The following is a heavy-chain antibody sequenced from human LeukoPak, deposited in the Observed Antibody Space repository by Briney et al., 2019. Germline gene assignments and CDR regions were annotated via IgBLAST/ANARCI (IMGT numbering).Heavy chain of an antibody. V-gene: IGHV3-7*01. CDR1: GFTFSSYW. Sequence: GGSLRLSCAASGFTFSSYWMSWVRQAPGKGLEWVANIKQDGSEKYYVDSVKGRFTISRDNAKNSLYLQMNSLRAEDTAVYYCAREWYYYDSSGYQTLFDYWGQGALVTVSS. CDR2: IKQDGSEK. J-gene: IGHJ4*02. D-gene: IGHD3-22*01. CDR3: AREWYYYDSSGYQTLFDY.